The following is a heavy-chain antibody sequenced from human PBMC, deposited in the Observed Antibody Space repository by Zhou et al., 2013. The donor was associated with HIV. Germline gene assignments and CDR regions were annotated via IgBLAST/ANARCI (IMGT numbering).Heavy chain of an antibody. CDR1: GYTFIGYY. CDR2: INPSGGST. V-gene: IGHV1-46*01. J-gene: IGHJ6*02. D-gene: IGHD7-27*01. CDR3: ARGLGWGFGSDYYYGMDV. Sequence: QVQLVQSGAEVKKPGASMKVSCKASGYTFIGYYMHWVRQAPGQGLEWMGIINPSGGSTSHAQKFQGRVTMTRDTSTSTVYMELSSLRFEDTAVYYCARGLGWGFGSDYYYGMDVWGQGTTVTVSS.